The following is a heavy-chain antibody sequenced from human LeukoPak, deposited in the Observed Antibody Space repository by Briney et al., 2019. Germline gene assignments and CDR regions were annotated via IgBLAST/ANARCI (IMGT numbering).Heavy chain of an antibody. Sequence: GGFLRLSCAASGFTFDKAWMTWVRQAPGKGLEWVSAISVSGNTYHADSVKGRFTISRDSSKNTLYLQMNRLRAEDAAVYYCAKAPVTTCSGAYCYPFDYWGQGTLVTVSS. CDR3: AKAPVTTCSGAYCYPFDY. V-gene: IGHV3-23*01. CDR1: GFTFDKAW. CDR2: ISVSGNT. J-gene: IGHJ4*02. D-gene: IGHD2-21*01.